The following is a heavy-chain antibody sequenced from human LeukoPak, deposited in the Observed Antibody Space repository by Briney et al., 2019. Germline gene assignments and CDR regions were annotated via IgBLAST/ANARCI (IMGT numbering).Heavy chain of an antibody. V-gene: IGHV3-30-3*01. J-gene: IGHJ4*02. CDR1: GFTFSSYA. Sequence: GGSLRLSCAASGFTFSSYAMHWVRQAPGKGLEWVAVISYDGSNKFYADSVKGRFTISRDNSKNTLYLQMNSLRLEDTAVYHCARDWGRNSETPPFDYWGQGTLVTVSS. CDR3: ARDWGRNSETPPFDY. D-gene: IGHD1/OR15-1a*01. CDR2: ISYDGSNK.